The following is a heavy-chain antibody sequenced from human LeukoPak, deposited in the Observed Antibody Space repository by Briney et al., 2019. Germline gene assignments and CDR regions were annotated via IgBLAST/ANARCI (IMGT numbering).Heavy chain of an antibody. J-gene: IGHJ3*02. CDR3: ARDLVTVTKGFDI. V-gene: IGHV4-59*11. CDR2: ISYIGTT. Sequence: SETLSLTCAVSGDSFSSHYWTWIRQPPGRGLEWIGYISYIGTTNYNPSLKSRVTISIDTSKNQFSLKLSSVTTADTAVYYCARDLVTVTKGFDIWDLGTMVSVSS. CDR1: GDSFSSHY. D-gene: IGHD4-17*01.